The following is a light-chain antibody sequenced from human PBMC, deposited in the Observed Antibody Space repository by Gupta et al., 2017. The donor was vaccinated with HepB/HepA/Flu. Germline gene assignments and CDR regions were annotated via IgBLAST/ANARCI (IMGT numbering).Light chain of an antibody. CDR1: QSVASSY. CDR2: GTS. V-gene: IGKV3-20*01. CDR3: QHSGSSPWT. Sequence: EVVLTQSPGSLSLSPGERATLSCRASQSVASSYLAWYQQKPGQAPRLLIYGTSSRATGIPDRFSGSGSGPDFTLTISRLEPEDFAMYYCQHSGSSPWTFGQGTKVEIK. J-gene: IGKJ1*01.